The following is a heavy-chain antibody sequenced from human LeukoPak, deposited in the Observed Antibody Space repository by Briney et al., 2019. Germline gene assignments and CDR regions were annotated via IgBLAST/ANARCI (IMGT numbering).Heavy chain of an antibody. CDR1: GDSISSSNSY. J-gene: IGHJ4*02. CDR2: MWFGATT. CDR3: ARGRRGSYFQDY. V-gene: IGHV4-39*07. D-gene: IGHD1-26*01. Sequence: SETLSLTCTVSGDSISSSNSYWGWIRQPPGTGLEWIGSMWFGATTSYDPSLKSRVTISIDPSKNQFSLKLSSVTAADTALYYCARGRRGSYFQDYWGQGTLVTVSS.